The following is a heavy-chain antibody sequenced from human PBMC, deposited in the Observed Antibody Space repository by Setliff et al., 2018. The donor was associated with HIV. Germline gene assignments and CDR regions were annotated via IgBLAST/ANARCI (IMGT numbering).Heavy chain of an antibody. CDR1: GYSFTSYY. V-gene: IGHV1-46*01. J-gene: IGHJ4*02. D-gene: IGHD3-10*01. Sequence: ASVKVSCKASGYSFTSYYMHWVRQAPGQGLEWMGIINPSGSSTSYAQKFQGRVTMTRDTSTSTAYMELSSLRSEDTAVYYCARDYYYYGSGSFGLDYWGQGTPVTVSS. CDR2: INPSGSST. CDR3: ARDYYYYGSGSFGLDY.